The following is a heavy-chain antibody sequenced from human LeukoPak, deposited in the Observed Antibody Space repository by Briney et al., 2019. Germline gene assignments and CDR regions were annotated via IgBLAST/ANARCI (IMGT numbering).Heavy chain of an antibody. CDR2: ISRNGGST. CDR1: GFTFSSYA. CDR3: ARTIDY. V-gene: IGHV3-64D*06. Sequence: GGSLRLSCSASGFTFSSYAMHWVRQAPGKGLEYVSAISRNGGSTYYADSVKGRFTISRDNAKNTLYLQMSSLRVEDTGLYYCARTIDYWGQGTLVTVSS. J-gene: IGHJ4*02.